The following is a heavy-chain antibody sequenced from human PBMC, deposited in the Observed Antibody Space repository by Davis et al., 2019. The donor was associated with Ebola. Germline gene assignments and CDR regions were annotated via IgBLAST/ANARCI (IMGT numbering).Heavy chain of an antibody. V-gene: IGHV5-51*01. CDR3: ASLRRTITGMDDAFDI. Sequence: GESLKISCKDSGNSFTSHWIGWMRQMPGKGLEWMGIIYTGDSDTRYNPSFRGRVTISADRSIKTAFLQWGRLKTSDTAMYYCASLRRTITGMDDAFDIWGQGTMVTVSS. CDR1: GNSFTSHW. J-gene: IGHJ3*02. D-gene: IGHD1-1*01. CDR2: IYTGDSDT.